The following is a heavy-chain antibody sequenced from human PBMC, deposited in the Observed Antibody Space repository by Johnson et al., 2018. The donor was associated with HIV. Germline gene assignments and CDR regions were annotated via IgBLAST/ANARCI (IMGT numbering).Heavy chain of an antibody. CDR2: ISSSSSTI. V-gene: IGHV3-48*01. CDR3: ARGDYYDSSGFFIDAFDI. J-gene: IGHJ3*02. CDR1: GFTFSSYG. Sequence: VQLVESGGGVVQPGGSLRLSCAVSGFTFSSYGMHWVRQAPGKGLEWVSYISSSSSTIYYADSVRARFRISRDNAKNSLVLQMNSLRAEDTALYYCARGDYYDSSGFFIDAFDIWGQGTMVTVSS. D-gene: IGHD3-22*01.